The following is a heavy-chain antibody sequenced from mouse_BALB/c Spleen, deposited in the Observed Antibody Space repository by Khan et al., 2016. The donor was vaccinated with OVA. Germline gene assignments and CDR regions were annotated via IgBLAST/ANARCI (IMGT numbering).Heavy chain of an antibody. V-gene: IGHV1S132*01. J-gene: IGHJ2*01. CDR3: AREEALYYFDY. CDR1: GYIFTNYW. CDR2: IYPGTDNT. D-gene: IGHD3-2*02. Sequence: VKLLESGAELVRPGASVKLSCKTSGYIFTNYWIHWVKQRSGQGLEWIARIYPGTDNTYYNAKFKDKATLTVDKSSSTAYIQLSSLKSEDSAVYFCAREEALYYFDYWGQGTTLTVSS.